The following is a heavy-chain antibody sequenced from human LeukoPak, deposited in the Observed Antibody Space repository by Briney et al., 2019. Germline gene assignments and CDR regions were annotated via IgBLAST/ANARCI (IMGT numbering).Heavy chain of an antibody. J-gene: IGHJ4*02. V-gene: IGHV4-34*01. CDR2: INHSGST. CDR3: ARVGLFYDSSGFSY. Sequence: PSETLSLTCAVYGGSFSGYYWSWIRQPPGKGLEWIGEINHSGSTNYNPSLKSRVTISVDTSKNQFSLKLSPVTAADTAVYYCARVGLFYDSSGFSYWGQGTLVTVSS. D-gene: IGHD3-22*01. CDR1: GGSFSGYY.